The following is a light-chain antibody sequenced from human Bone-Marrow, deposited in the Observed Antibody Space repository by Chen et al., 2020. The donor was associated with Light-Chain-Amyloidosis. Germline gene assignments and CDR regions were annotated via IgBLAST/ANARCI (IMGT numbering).Light chain of an antibody. CDR3: SSYTITNTRV. V-gene: IGLV2-14*01. Sequence: HSALTQPASVSGSPGKSLTISCTGTRSDVGGDNHVSWYQQQPDKAPKLIIYEVTNRPAWVPYRFSGSKSDNTASLTISGLQTEDEADYFCSSYTITNTRVFGSGTRVTVL. CDR2: EVT. J-gene: IGLJ1*01. CDR1: RSDVGGDNH.